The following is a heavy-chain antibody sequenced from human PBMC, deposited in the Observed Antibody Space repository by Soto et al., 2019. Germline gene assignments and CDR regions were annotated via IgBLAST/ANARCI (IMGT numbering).Heavy chain of an antibody. V-gene: IGHV1-18*01. J-gene: IGHJ5*02. CDR2: ISAFNGHT. CDR1: GYTFTNFG. D-gene: IGHD6-13*01. CDR3: AREPPRATAGLNYFDP. Sequence: QVQLVQSGTEVKKPGASVKVSCKTSGYTFTNFGISWVRQAPGQGLEWMGWISAFNGHTHHAQTFQGRVTLTTDTSTTTAFLELRSLRSDDTAVYYCAREPPRATAGLNYFDPWGQGTLVSVSS.